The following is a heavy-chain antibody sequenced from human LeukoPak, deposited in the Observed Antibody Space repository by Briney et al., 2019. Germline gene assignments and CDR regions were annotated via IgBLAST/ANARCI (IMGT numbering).Heavy chain of an antibody. Sequence: PGGSLRLSCAASGFTFSSYAMHWVRQAPGKGLEWVAVISHDRSNKYYADSVKGRFTISRDNSKNTLYLQMNSLRAEDTAVYYCAREGGGPPNSYFDYWGQGTLVTVSS. D-gene: IGHD1-1*01. CDR1: GFTFSSYA. CDR3: AREGGGPPNSYFDY. V-gene: IGHV3-30*14. CDR2: ISHDRSNK. J-gene: IGHJ4*02.